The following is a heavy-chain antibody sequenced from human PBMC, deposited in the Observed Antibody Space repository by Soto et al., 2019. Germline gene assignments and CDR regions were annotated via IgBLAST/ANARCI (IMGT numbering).Heavy chain of an antibody. D-gene: IGHD1-1*01. J-gene: IGHJ4*02. Sequence: QVHLVQSGAEVKKPGASVKVSCKGSGYAFTTYGITWVRQAPGQGLEWMGWISAHNGNTNYAQKLQGRVTVTRDTSKSTAYMELRSRRSDDTAVYYCARGRYGDYWGQGALVTVSS. CDR3: ARGRYGDY. CDR1: GYAFTTYG. CDR2: ISAHNGNT. V-gene: IGHV1-18*01.